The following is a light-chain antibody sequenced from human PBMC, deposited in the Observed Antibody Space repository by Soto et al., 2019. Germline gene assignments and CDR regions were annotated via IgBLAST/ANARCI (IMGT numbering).Light chain of an antibody. J-gene: IGKJ3*01. V-gene: IGKV1D-12*01. CDR2: AAS. CDR3: QQANSFPPA. Sequence: DIQMTQSPSPVSASVGDRFTITCRASQVISSWLAWYQQKPGKAPKLLIYAASSLQSGVPSRFSGSGSGTDFTLTISSLQPEDFATYYCQQANSFPPAFGPGTKWISN. CDR1: QVISSW.